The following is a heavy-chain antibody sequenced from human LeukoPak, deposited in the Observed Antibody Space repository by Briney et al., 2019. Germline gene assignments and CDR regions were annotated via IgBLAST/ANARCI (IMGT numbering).Heavy chain of an antibody. V-gene: IGHV4-38-2*02. J-gene: IGHJ5*02. CDR1: GYSISNNFY. CDR2: INHSGST. D-gene: IGHD3-9*01. CDR3: ARLSITVRYFDWLSGFDP. Sequence: TSETLSLTCTVSGYSISNNFYWAWIRQSPGKGLEWIGEINHSGSTNYNPSLKSRVTISVDTSKNQFSLKLSSVTAADTAVYYCARLSITVRYFDWLSGFDPWGQGTLVTVSS.